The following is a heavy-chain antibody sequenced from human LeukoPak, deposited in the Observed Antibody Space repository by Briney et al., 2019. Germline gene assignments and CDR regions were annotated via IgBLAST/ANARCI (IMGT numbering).Heavy chain of an antibody. Sequence: PSETLSLTCTVSGASISTYFWSWIRQPAGKRMEWIGRVYASATTYYNPSLRSRVTLSIGTSKNQFSLSLNSVTAADTAVYYCAKTHCGGGSCDKFDSWGQGILVTVSS. J-gene: IGHJ5*01. CDR2: VYASATT. CDR3: AKTHCGGGSCDKFDS. V-gene: IGHV4-4*07. CDR1: GASISTYF. D-gene: IGHD2-21*01.